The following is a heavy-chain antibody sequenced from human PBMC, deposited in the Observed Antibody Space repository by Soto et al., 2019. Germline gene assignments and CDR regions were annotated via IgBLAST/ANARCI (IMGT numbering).Heavy chain of an antibody. CDR1: GYTFTSYG. Sequence: QVQLVQSGAEVKKPGASVKVSCKASGYTFTSYGIIWVRQAPGQGLEWMGWISAYNGNTNYAQKLQGRVTMTTDTSTSTAYMELRSLRSDDTAVYYCARDPVPPLDILVVVAATQLDYWGQGTLVTVSS. V-gene: IGHV1-18*01. J-gene: IGHJ4*02. CDR2: ISAYNGNT. D-gene: IGHD2-15*01. CDR3: ARDPVPPLDILVVVAATQLDY.